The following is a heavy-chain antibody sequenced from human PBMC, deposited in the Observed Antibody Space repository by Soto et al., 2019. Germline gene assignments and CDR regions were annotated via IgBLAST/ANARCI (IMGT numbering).Heavy chain of an antibody. CDR2: MNPNSGNT. Sequence: QVQLVQSGAEVKKPGASVRVSCEASGYTFNTYDINWVRQTTGQGLEWMGWMNPNSGNTGYVQKFQGRVTMTRDTSISTAYMELSSLTSDDTAVYYCARGLIVAGVRYFASWGQGTLVTVSA. CDR1: GYTFNTYD. V-gene: IGHV1-8*01. J-gene: IGHJ5*01. CDR3: ARGLIVAGVRYFAS. D-gene: IGHD5-12*01.